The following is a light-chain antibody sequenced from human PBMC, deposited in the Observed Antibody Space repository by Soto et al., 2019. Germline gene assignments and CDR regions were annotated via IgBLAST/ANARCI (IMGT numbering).Light chain of an antibody. CDR1: QSVGSR. CDR3: QQYGDWPGA. Sequence: EIVMTQSPPTLSVSAGERATLSCRASQSVGSRLAWYQQRPGQAPRLLIYDASTRATGIPARFSGSGSGTEFSLTISSLQSEDFAVYSCQQYGDWPGAFGGGTKVEIK. V-gene: IGKV3D-15*01. CDR2: DAS. J-gene: IGKJ4*01.